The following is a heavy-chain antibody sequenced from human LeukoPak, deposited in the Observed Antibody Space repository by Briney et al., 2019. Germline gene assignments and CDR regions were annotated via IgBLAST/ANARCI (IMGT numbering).Heavy chain of an antibody. V-gene: IGHV3-23*01. J-gene: IGHJ2*01. D-gene: IGHD2-21*02. CDR3: ARDRYCGGDCYYWYFDL. Sequence: GGSLRLSCAASGFTFSSYAMSWVRQAPGKGLEWVSAISGSGGSTYYADSVKGRFTISRDNSKNTLYLQMNSLRAEDTAVYYCARDRYCGGDCYYWYFDLWGRGTLVTVSS. CDR1: GFTFSSYA. CDR2: ISGSGGST.